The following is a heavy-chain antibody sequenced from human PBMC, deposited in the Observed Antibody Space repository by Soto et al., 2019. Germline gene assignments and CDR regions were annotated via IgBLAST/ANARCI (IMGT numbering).Heavy chain of an antibody. V-gene: IGHV3-21*01. D-gene: IGHD5-18*01. Sequence: LRLSCAASGFTFSSYSMNWVRQAPGKGLEWVSSISSSSSYIYYADSVKGRFTISRDNAKNSLYLQMNSLRAEDTAVYYCARTKGYSYGSDYFDYWGQGTLVTVSS. J-gene: IGHJ4*02. CDR3: ARTKGYSYGSDYFDY. CDR2: ISSSSSYI. CDR1: GFTFSSYS.